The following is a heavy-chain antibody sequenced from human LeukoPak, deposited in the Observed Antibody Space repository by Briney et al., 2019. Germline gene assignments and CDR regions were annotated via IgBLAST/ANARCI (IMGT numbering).Heavy chain of an antibody. J-gene: IGHJ4*02. Sequence: PGGSLRLSCAASGFTFSSYAMSWVRQAPGKGLEWLANIKGDGSKKYYVDSVKGRFTISRDNAKNSLFLQMSSLRNEDTAVYYCVGDAVTAYWGQGTLVTVSS. CDR2: IKGDGSKK. CDR1: GFTFSSYA. V-gene: IGHV3-7*01. D-gene: IGHD2-21*02. CDR3: VGDAVTAY.